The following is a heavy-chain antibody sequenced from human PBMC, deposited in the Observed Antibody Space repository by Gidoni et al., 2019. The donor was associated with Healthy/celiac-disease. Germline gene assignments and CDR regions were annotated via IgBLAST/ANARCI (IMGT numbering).Heavy chain of an antibody. CDR1: GGSFSGYY. CDR2: INHSGST. CDR3: ARARGGRVVVAARGYYFDY. V-gene: IGHV4-34*01. Sequence: QVQLQQWGAGLLKPSETLSLTCAVYGGSFSGYYWSWIRQPPGKGLEWIGEINHSGSTNYNPSLKSRVTISVDTSKNQFSLKLSSVTAADTAVYYCARARGGRVVVAARGYYFDYWGQGTLVTVSS. D-gene: IGHD2-15*01. J-gene: IGHJ4*02.